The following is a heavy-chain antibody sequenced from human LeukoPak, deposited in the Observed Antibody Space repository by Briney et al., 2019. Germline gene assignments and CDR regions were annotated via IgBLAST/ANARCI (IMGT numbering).Heavy chain of an antibody. V-gene: IGHV4-39*07. CDR2: IYYSGST. Sequence: SETLSLTCTVSGGSISSSSYYWGWIRQPPGKGLEWIGSIYYSGSTYYNPSLKSRVTISVDTSKNQFSLKLSSVTGAGTAVYYFVIWAPPRGSGYSYYFDYWGQGTLVTVSS. D-gene: IGHD3-22*01. J-gene: IGHJ4*02. CDR1: GGSISSSSYY. CDR3: VIWAPPRGSGYSYYFDY.